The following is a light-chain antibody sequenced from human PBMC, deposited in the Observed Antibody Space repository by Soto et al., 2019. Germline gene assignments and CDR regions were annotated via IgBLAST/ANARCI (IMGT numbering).Light chain of an antibody. CDR3: QQFGSSPGFT. CDR2: CAS. CDR1: QNINSRY. Sequence: EIVLTQSPGTLSLSPGERATLSCRASQNINSRYLAWYQQKPGQAPRLLIYCASSRSTGIPDRFSGSGSGKDFNLTISRLEPEDFEVYYCQQFGSSPGFTFGPGTKVDIK. V-gene: IGKV3-20*01. J-gene: IGKJ3*01.